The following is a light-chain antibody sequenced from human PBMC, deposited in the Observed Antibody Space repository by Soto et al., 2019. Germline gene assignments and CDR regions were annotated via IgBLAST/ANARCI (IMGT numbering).Light chain of an antibody. CDR1: QSVLTTDSNNKNY. Sequence: DIVMTQSPDSLAVSLGERATITCRSSQSVLTTDSNNKNYLAWYQQKPGQPPKLLIYWASTRESGVPDRFGGSGSGTDFTLTISSLQAEDVAVYYCQQYFGTPPTFGQGTKVDIK. CDR2: WAS. CDR3: QQYFGTPPT. J-gene: IGKJ1*01. V-gene: IGKV4-1*01.